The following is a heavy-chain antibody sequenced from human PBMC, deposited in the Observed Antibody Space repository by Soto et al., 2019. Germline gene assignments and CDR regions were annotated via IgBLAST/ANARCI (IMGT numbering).Heavy chain of an antibody. CDR1: GFTFTAFG. V-gene: IGHV3-30*18. Sequence: SGGSLRLSCAASGFTFTAFGMYWVRQAPGKGLEWVAGFSYKGNKKYYGDSVKGRFTVSRDNSKKILYVEMNSLRKEDSAVYFCAKLGGSQNDFNRFDSWGQGTLVTVSS. CDR2: FSYKGNKK. CDR3: AKLGGSQNDFNRFDS. D-gene: IGHD1-1*01. J-gene: IGHJ4*02.